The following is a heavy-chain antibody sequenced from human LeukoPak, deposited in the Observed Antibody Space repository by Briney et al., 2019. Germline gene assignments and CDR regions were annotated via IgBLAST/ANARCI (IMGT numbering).Heavy chain of an antibody. J-gene: IGHJ3*02. Sequence: SENLSLNCTVSGGSISSGDYYWRWIRQPPGKGLEWIGYIYYSGSTYYNPSLKSRVTISVDTSKNQFSLKLSSVTAADTAVYYCASYSSGWYESFDIWGQGTMVTVSS. CDR3: ASYSSGWYESFDI. V-gene: IGHV4-30-4*08. CDR2: IYYSGST. CDR1: GGSISSGDYY. D-gene: IGHD6-19*01.